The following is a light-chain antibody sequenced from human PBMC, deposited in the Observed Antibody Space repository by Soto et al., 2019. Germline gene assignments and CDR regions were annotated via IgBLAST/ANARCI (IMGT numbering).Light chain of an antibody. V-gene: IGKV1-39*01. CDR2: AAS. CDR1: QSISSY. CDR3: QQSYSTPRT. Sequence: DIQMTQSPSSLSASVGDRVTITCRASQSISSYLNWYQQKPGKAPKLLIYAASSLQSGVPSRFSGSGPGTEFTLTISSLQPEDFATYYCQQSYSTPRTFGQGTKLEIK. J-gene: IGKJ2*01.